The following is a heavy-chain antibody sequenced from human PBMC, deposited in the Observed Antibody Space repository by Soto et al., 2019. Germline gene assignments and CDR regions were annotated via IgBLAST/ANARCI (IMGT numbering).Heavy chain of an antibody. Sequence: SVKVSCKASRGTFSSYAISWVRQAPGQGLEWMGGIIPIFGTANYAQKFQGRVTVTADESTSTAYMELSSLRSEDTAVYYCASPLYCTNGVCPSYFDYWGQGTLVTVSS. CDR3: ASPLYCTNGVCPSYFDY. CDR2: IIPIFGTA. D-gene: IGHD2-8*01. CDR1: RGTFSSYA. V-gene: IGHV1-69*13. J-gene: IGHJ4*02.